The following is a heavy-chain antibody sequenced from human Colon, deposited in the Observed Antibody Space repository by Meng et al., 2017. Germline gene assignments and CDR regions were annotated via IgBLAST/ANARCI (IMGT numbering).Heavy chain of an antibody. CDR3: ARVNLGDDWFDP. J-gene: IGHJ5*02. Sequence: QVQLGQSGAEVKRPGASVKISCKASGSTFSRYAIHWVRQAPGQRFEWLGWSYPGNGNTRYSEKFQGRVTITMDTSASTAYLEVRSLKPEDTAVYYCARVNLGDDWFDPWGQGTLVTVSS. CDR2: SYPGNGNT. D-gene: IGHD1-14*01. CDR1: GSTFSRYA. V-gene: IGHV1-3*01.